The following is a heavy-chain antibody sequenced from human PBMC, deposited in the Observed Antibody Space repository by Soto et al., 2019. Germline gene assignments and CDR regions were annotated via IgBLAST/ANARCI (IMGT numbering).Heavy chain of an antibody. CDR2: ISYDGSNK. J-gene: IGHJ6*02. CDR3: AKMVVAATYYYYYYGMDV. D-gene: IGHD2-15*01. V-gene: IGHV3-30*18. Sequence: GGSLRLSCAASGFTFSSYGMHWVRQAPGKGLEWVAVISYDGSNKYYADSVKGRFTISRDNSKNTLYLQMNSLRAEDTAVYYCAKMVVAATYYYYYYGMDVWGQGTTVTVSS. CDR1: GFTFSSYG.